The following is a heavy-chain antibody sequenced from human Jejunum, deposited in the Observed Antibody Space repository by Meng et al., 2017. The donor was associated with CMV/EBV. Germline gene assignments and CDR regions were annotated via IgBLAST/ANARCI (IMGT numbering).Heavy chain of an antibody. CDR1: YTFTIYP. D-gene: IGHD3-22*01. V-gene: IGHV1-46*01. Sequence: YTFTIYPLHGVPQSPGQALVWLGIINPNNCGPARAQRFQGRVSMTGDTSTSTFYLELSSLRSEDTAVYYCARDLSSDTSAYYAPDYWGQGTLVTVSS. CDR3: ARDLSSDTSAYYAPDY. J-gene: IGHJ4*02. CDR2: INPNNCGP.